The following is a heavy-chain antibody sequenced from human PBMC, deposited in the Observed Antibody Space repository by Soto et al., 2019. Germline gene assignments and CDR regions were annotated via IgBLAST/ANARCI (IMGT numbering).Heavy chain of an antibody. Sequence: QVQVVQSGAEVKKPGSSVKVSCKSSGGTFSDYAISWVRQAPGQGLEWMGGIIPLTETPVYAQPVQGRLTISADEATSVAYMELSTLRSDDTAVYYCAIGTRSSWSCDFWGQGTLVTGSS. D-gene: IGHD6-13*01. CDR3: AIGTRSSWSCDF. J-gene: IGHJ4*02. CDR2: IIPLTETP. V-gene: IGHV1-69*01. CDR1: GGTFSDYA.